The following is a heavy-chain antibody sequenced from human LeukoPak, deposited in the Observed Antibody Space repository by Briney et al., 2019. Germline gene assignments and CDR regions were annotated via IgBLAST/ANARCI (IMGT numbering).Heavy chain of an antibody. Sequence: GASVKVSCKVSGYTLTELSMHWVRQAPGQGLEWMGIINPSGGSTSYAQKFQGRVTMTRDTSTSTAYMELRSLRSDDTAVYYCARNPQLVPARWFDPWGQGTLVTVSS. CDR2: INPSGGST. J-gene: IGHJ5*02. CDR1: GYTLTELS. D-gene: IGHD6-13*01. V-gene: IGHV1-46*01. CDR3: ARNPQLVPARWFDP.